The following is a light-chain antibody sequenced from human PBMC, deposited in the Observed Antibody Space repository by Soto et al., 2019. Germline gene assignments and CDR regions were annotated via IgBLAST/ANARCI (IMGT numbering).Light chain of an antibody. CDR3: QQSYSYPWT. Sequence: DIQMTQSPSSLSASVGDRVTITCRASQTISTYLNWYQQRPGKAPKLLIYAASTLLSGVPLRFTGGGSGTEFTLTIDSLQPEDFATYYCQQSYSYPWTFGQGTKVEMK. CDR2: AAS. CDR1: QTISTY. J-gene: IGKJ1*01. V-gene: IGKV1-39*01.